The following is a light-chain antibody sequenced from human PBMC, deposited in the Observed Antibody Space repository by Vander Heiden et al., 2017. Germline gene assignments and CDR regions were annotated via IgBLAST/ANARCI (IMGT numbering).Light chain of an antibody. Sequence: DIQMPQAPSSLSASVGDRAMITCRASQSISTYLNWYQQKPGKAPKVLIYGASSLQSGVPSTFSGSGSGTDFTLTISSLQPEDFATYYCQQSYSSLWTFGQGTKVEIK. CDR2: GAS. CDR1: QSISTY. J-gene: IGKJ1*01. V-gene: IGKV1-39*01. CDR3: QQSYSSLWT.